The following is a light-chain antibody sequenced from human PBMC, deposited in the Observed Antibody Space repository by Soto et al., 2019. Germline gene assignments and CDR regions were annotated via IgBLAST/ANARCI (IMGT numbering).Light chain of an antibody. CDR1: QSVSSSY. J-gene: IGKJ5*01. Sequence: EIVLTQSPASLSLSPGERATVAGRAIQSVSSSYLAWYQQKPGQAPRLLIYDASNRATGIPARFSGSGSGTDFTLTISSLEPEDFAVYYCQQRSNWPPITFGQGTRLEIK. CDR2: DAS. CDR3: QQRSNWPPIT. V-gene: IGKV3-11*01.